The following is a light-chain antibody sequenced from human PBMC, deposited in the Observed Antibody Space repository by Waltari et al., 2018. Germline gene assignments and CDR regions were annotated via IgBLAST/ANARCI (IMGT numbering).Light chain of an antibody. CDR2: RTS. CDR1: LDIKSD. V-gene: IGKV1-17*01. Sequence: DIQMTQFPSSLSASVGDRVTITCRASLDIKSDLVWYQQRPGEAPKRLIYRTSNLQNGVPSRFSGSGSGTEFTLTVNSLQPDDSATYYCLQSNTYPLTFGGGTKVEIK. CDR3: LQSNTYPLT. J-gene: IGKJ4*01.